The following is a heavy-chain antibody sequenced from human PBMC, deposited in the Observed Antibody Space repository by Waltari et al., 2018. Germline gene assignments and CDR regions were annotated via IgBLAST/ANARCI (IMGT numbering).Heavy chain of an antibody. Sequence: GGGLVKPGGSLRLSCAASGFTFSSYSMNWVRQAPGKGLEWVSSISSSSSYIYYADSVKGRFTNSRDNAKNSLYLQMNSLRAEDTAVYYCARDGYCSSTSCYVFRSYYYYYMDVWGKGTTVTVSS. D-gene: IGHD2-2*01. CDR1: GFTFSSYS. CDR3: ARDGYCSSTSCYVFRSYYYYYMDV. V-gene: IGHV3-21*01. CDR2: ISSSSSYI. J-gene: IGHJ6*03.